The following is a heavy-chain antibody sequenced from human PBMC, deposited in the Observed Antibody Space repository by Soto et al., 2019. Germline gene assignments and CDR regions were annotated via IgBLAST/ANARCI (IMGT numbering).Heavy chain of an antibody. CDR2: IYTSGST. D-gene: IGHD3-3*01. CDR1: GGSISSYY. CDR3: AGTYYDFWSGSRSFDY. Sequence: PSETLSLTCTVSGGSISSYYWSWIRQPAGKGLEWIGRIYTSGSTNYNPSLKSRVTMSVDTSKNQFSLKLSSVTAADTAVYYCAGTYYDFWSGSRSFDYWRQGTLVTVSS. V-gene: IGHV4-4*07. J-gene: IGHJ4*02.